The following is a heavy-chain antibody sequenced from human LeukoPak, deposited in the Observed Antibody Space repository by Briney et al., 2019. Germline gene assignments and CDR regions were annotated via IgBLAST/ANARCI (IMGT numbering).Heavy chain of an antibody. D-gene: IGHD2-21*01. J-gene: IGHJ6*02. CDR2: IYYSGST. CDR3: ARAAVVRRDLIYYYGMDV. V-gene: IGHV4-30-4*01. Sequence: NTSETLSLTCTVSGGSISSGGYYWSWIRQPPGKGLEWIGYIYYSGSTYYNPSLKSRLSISVDTSKNQFSLKLSSVTAADTAVYYCARAAVVRRDLIYYYGMDVWGQGTTVTVSS. CDR1: GGSISSGGYY.